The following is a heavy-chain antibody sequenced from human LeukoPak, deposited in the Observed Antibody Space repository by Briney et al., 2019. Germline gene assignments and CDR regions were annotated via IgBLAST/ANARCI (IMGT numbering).Heavy chain of an antibody. D-gene: IGHD2-2*01. CDR3: ARGPIVVVPAATDY. J-gene: IGHJ4*02. V-gene: IGHV1-2*02. Sequence: ASVKVSCKASGYTFTGYYMHWVRQAPGQGLEWMGWINPNSGGTNYAQKFQGRVTMTRDTSISTAYTELSRLRSDDTAVYYCARGPIVVVPAATDYWGQGTLVTVSS. CDR1: GYTFTGYY. CDR2: INPNSGGT.